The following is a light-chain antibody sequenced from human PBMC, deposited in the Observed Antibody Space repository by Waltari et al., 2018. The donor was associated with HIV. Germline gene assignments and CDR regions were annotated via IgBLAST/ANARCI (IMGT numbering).Light chain of an antibody. J-gene: IGLJ1*01. CDR3: ASFTSGRLNV. Sequence: QSALTQPASVSGSPGQSITISCTGTSSDVGAYDYVSWYQQHPGKVPKLLIYDGYMRPSRSSNRFAGSKSGNTASLTISGLRDEDEADYYCASFTSGRLNVFGTGTKVTVL. CDR2: DGY. V-gene: IGLV2-14*03. CDR1: SSDVGAYDY.